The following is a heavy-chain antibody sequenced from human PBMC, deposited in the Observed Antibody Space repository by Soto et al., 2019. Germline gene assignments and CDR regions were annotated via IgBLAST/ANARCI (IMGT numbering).Heavy chain of an antibody. CDR1: GFTFSSYG. V-gene: IGHV3-33*01. CDR3: ARDYSGNPHYGLDV. J-gene: IGHJ6*02. D-gene: IGHD1-26*01. CDR2: IWFDGSNK. Sequence: QVQLVESGGGVVQPGMSLRLSCTASGFTFSSYGMYWVRQAPGKGLEWVAVIWFDGSNKYYGDTVKGRFTISRDNSKNTVYLQMDSLRAEDTAVYYCARDYSGNPHYGLDVWGQGTTVTVSS.